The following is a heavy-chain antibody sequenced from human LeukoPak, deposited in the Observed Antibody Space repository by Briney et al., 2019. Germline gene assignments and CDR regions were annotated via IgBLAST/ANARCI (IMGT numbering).Heavy chain of an antibody. CDR3: ARSDKSAMVFWY. D-gene: IGHD5-18*01. J-gene: IGHJ4*02. CDR2: IYPGDSDT. Sequence: GESLKISCNGSGFSFTSYWIAWVRQMPGKGLEWMGIIYPGDSDTRYSPSFQGQVTISADKSITTAYLQWSSLKASDTAMYYCARSDKSAMVFWYWGQGTLVTVSS. CDR1: GFSFTSYW. V-gene: IGHV5-51*01.